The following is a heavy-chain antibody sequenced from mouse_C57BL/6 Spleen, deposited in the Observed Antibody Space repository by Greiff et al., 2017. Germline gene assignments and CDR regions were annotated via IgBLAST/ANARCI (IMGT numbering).Heavy chain of an antibody. CDR3: RYGNYGFAY. J-gene: IGHJ3*01. Sequence: QVQLQQPGAELVRPGSSVKLSCKASGYTFTSYWMHWVKPRPIQGLEWIGNIDPSDSETHYNQKFRDKATLTVDKSSSTAYMQLSSLTSEDSAVYYCRYGNYGFAYWGQGTLVTVSA. D-gene: IGHD2-1*01. V-gene: IGHV1-52*01. CDR2: IDPSDSET. CDR1: GYTFTSYW.